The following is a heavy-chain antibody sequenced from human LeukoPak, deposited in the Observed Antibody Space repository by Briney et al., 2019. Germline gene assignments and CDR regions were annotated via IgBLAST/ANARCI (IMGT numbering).Heavy chain of an antibody. CDR1: GYSISSAYY. D-gene: IGHD3-10*01. CDR2: IYHSGST. J-gene: IGHJ4*02. V-gene: IGHV4-38-2*01. CDR3: ARGWAYGSGSYFAY. Sequence: SETLSLTCAVSGYSISSAYYWGWIRQPPGKGLEWIGSIYHSGSTYYNPSLKSRVTISVDTSKNQFSLKLSSVTAADTAVYYCARGWAYGSGSYFAYWGQGTLVTVSS.